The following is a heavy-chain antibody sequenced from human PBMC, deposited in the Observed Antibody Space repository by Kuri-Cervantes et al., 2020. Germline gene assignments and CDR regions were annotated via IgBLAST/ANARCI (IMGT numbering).Heavy chain of an antibody. D-gene: IGHD3-10*01. V-gene: IGHV4-4*07. J-gene: IGHJ6*02. Sequence: GSLRLSCTVSGGSISSYYWSWIRQPAGKGLEWIGRIYTSGSTNHNPSLKSRVTMSVDTSKNQFSLKLSSVTAADTAVYYCAREGSTVYYYYYYGMDVWGQGTTVTVSS. CDR3: AREGSTVYYYYYYGMDV. CDR2: IYTSGST. CDR1: GGSISSYY.